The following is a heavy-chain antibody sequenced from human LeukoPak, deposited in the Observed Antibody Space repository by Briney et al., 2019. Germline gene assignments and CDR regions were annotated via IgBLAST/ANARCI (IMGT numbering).Heavy chain of an antibody. J-gene: IGHJ3*02. CDR2: ISSSSSYI. V-gene: IGHV3-21*01. CDR3: ARVDDYGDREGAFDI. CDR1: GFTFSSYS. Sequence: KPGGSLRLSCAASGFTFSSYSMNWVRQAPGKGLEWVSSISSSSSYIYYADSVKGRFTISRDNAKNSLHLQMNSLRAEDTAVYYCARVDDYGDREGAFDIWGQGTMVTVSS. D-gene: IGHD4-17*01.